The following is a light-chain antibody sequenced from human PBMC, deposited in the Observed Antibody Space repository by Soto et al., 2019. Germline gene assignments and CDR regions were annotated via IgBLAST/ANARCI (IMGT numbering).Light chain of an antibody. CDR3: SSYTSSSTLV. CDR2: EVS. CDR1: SSDVGSHNL. V-gene: IGLV2-8*01. J-gene: IGLJ1*01. Sequence: QSALTQPPSASGSPGQSVTISCTGTSSDVGSHNLVSWYQQHPGKAPKLIIYEVSTRPSGVPDRFSGSKSGNTASLTVSGLQAEDEADYYCSSYTSSSTLVFGTGTKVTVL.